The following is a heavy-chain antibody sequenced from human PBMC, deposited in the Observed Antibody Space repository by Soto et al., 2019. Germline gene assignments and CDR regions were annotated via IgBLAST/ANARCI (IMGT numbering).Heavy chain of an antibody. D-gene: IGHD2-2*01. CDR1: GYSISSGYY. CDR2: IYHSGST. V-gene: IGHV4-38-2*01. Sequence: NPSETLSLTCAVSGYSISSGYYWGWIRQPPGKGLEWIGSIYHSGSTYYNPSLKSRVTISVDTSKNQFSLKLSSVTAADTAVYYCARGGKYQLLFEGSWFDPWGQGTLVTVSS. J-gene: IGHJ5*02. CDR3: ARGGKYQLLFEGSWFDP.